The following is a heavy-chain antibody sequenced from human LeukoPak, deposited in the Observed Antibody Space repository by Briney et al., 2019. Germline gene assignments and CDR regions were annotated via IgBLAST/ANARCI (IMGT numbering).Heavy chain of an antibody. CDR1: GYTFTSYG. J-gene: IGHJ4*02. CDR3: SHVDTAMVLGY. V-gene: IGHV1-18*01. Sequence: ASVTVSCKASGYTFTSYGISWVRQAPGQGLEWMGWISAYNGNTNYAQKLQGRVTMTTDTSTSTAYMELRSLRSDDTAVYYCSHVDTAMVLGYWGQGTLVTVSS. D-gene: IGHD5-18*01. CDR2: ISAYNGNT.